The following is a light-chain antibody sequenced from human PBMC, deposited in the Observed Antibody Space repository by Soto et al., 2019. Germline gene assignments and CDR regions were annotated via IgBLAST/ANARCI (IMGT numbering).Light chain of an antibody. CDR1: SRDVGSYNL. CDR2: EGS. Sequence: QSVLTQPTSVSGSPGQSITISCTGTSRDVGSYNLVSWYQQHPGKGPKLMIYEGSKRPSGVSNRFSGSKSGNTASLTISGLQAEDEADYYCCSYAGSSTSVVFGGGTKVTVL. J-gene: IGLJ2*01. CDR3: CSYAGSSTSVV. V-gene: IGLV2-23*01.